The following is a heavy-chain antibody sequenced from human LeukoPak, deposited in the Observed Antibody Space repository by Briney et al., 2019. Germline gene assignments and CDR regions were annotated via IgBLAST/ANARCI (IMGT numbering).Heavy chain of an antibody. D-gene: IGHD2-21*02. J-gene: IGHJ4*02. CDR1: GFTFSDYW. V-gene: IGHV3-74*01. Sequence: PGGSLRLSCAASGFTFSDYWMHWVRQSPGKGLTWVSRIYIDGSGTTYADSVKGRFTISRDNAKNTLYLHMSNLRTDDTAVYYCVRRLGGDGYYFDYWGQGTLVTVSS. CDR2: IYIDGSGT. CDR3: VRRLGGDGYYFDY.